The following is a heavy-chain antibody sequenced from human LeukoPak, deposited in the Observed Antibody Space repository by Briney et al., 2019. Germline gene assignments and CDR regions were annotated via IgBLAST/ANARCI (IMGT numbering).Heavy chain of an antibody. CDR3: ARGGIVGAILAY. CDR1: GFTFTNYAM. D-gene: IGHD1-26*01. J-gene: IGHJ4*02. V-gene: IGHV4-4*02. CDR2: IYHSGST. Sequence: GSLRLSCAASGFTFTNYAMNWVRQPPGKGLEWIGEIYHSGSTNYNPSLKSRVTISVDKSKNQFSLKLSSVTAADTAVYYCARGGIVGAILAYWGQGTLVTVSS.